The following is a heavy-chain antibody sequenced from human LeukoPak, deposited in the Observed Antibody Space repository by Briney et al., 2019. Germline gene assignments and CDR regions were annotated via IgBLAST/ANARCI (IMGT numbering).Heavy chain of an antibody. V-gene: IGHV3-23*01. CDR2: ISSGGDRT. J-gene: IGHJ4*02. CDR1: GFSFSSYA. D-gene: IGHD3-16*01. Sequence: GGSLRLSCAATGFSFSSYALSWVRQAPGKGLEWVSAISSGGDRTYYADSVTGRFTISRDNSKNMLSLQMSSLRAEDAAMYYCTREAIATGYAYDWGQGTLVTVFS. CDR3: TREAIATGYAYD.